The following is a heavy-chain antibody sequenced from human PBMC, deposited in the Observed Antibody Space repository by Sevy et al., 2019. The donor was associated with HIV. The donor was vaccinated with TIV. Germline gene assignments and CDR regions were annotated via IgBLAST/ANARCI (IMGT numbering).Heavy chain of an antibody. J-gene: IGHJ3*02. CDR1: GYSFTSYW. V-gene: IGHV5-51*01. Sequence: GESLKISCKGSGYSFTSYWIGWVRQMPGKGLEWMGIIYPGDSDTRDSPSFQGQVTISADKSISTAYLQWSSLKASDTAMYYCARHLYCDDSSGYAFDIWGQGTMVTVSS. CDR3: ARHLYCDDSSGYAFDI. CDR2: IYPGDSDT. D-gene: IGHD3-22*01.